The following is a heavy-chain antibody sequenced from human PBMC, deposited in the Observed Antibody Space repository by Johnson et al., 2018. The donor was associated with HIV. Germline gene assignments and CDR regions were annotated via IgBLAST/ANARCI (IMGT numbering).Heavy chain of an antibody. CDR1: GFSFDDYN. CDR2: INPRPDSA. V-gene: IGHV3-20*04. Sequence: VQLVESGGGVVRPGGSLRLSCAASGFSFDDYNMNWVRQAPCKGLEWVCGINPRPDSAACADSVKGRFTISRDNAKNSLYLQMNSLRAEETALYYCAREGEWERHAFDIWGQGTMVTVSS. CDR3: AREGEWERHAFDI. D-gene: IGHD1-26*01. J-gene: IGHJ3*02.